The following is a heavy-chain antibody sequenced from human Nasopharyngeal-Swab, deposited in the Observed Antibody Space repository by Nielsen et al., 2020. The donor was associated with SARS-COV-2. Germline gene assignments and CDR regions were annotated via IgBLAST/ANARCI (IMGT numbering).Heavy chain of an antibody. CDR2: ISGADDST. CDR1: GFSLSDHY. CDR3: AKDRDSGDDSGEYYHYYGMDV. V-gene: IGHV3-23*01. D-gene: IGHD5-12*01. J-gene: IGHJ6*02. Sequence: GGSLRLSCVASGFSLSDHYMDWVRQAPGRGLEWVSAISGADDSTKYADSVKGRFTISRDNSKNTLDLQMNSLRAEDTAMYYCAKDRDSGDDSGEYYHYYGMDVWGQGTSVTVS.